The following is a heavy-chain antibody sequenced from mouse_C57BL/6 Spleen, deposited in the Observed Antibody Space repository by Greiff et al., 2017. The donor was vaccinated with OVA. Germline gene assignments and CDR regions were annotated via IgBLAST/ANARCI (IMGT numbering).Heavy chain of an antibody. CDR1: GYTFTDYE. J-gene: IGHJ4*01. CDR2: IDPETGGT. CDR3: TRSNDEYYAMDY. V-gene: IGHV1-15*01. Sequence: VKLQESGAELVRPGASVTLSCKASGYTFTDYEMHWVKQTPVHGLEWIGAIDPETGGTAYNQKFKGKAILTADKSSSTAYMELRSLTSEASAVYYCTRSNDEYYAMDYWGQGTSVTVSS.